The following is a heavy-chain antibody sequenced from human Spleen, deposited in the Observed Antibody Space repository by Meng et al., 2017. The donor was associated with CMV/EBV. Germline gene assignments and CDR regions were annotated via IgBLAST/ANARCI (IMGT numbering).Heavy chain of an antibody. CDR2: ISGSGGST. J-gene: IGHJ4*02. CDR1: GFTFSSYA. CDR3: AKGIFGAELDFDY. Sequence: GGSLRLSCATSGFTFSSYAMSWVRQAPGKGLEWVSAISGSGGSTYYADSVTGRCTITRDNSKNTLYLQMNSLRAEDTAVYYCAKGIFGAELDFDYWGQGTLVTVSS. V-gene: IGHV3-23*01. D-gene: IGHD3-3*02.